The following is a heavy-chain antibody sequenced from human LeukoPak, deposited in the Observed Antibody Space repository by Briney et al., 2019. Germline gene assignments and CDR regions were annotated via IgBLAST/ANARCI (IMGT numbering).Heavy chain of an antibody. J-gene: IGHJ3*02. D-gene: IGHD6-13*01. CDR1: GGSFSGYY. Sequence: PSETLSLTCAVYGGSFSGYYWSWIRQPPGKGLEWIGEINHSGSTNYNPSLKSRVTISVDTSKNQFSLRLSSVTAADTAVYYCAREEAAAGSPGNAFDIWGQATMVTVSS. CDR3: AREEAAAGSPGNAFDI. CDR2: INHSGST. V-gene: IGHV4-34*01.